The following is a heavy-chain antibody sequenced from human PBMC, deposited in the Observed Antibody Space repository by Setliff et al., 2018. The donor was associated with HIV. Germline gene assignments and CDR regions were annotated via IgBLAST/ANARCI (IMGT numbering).Heavy chain of an antibody. V-gene: IGHV4-31*11. D-gene: IGHD2-15*01. CDR3: ARGYCSGGFCHPNYYHYMDV. Sequence: SETLSLTCAVSGVSITSADYYWSWIRQHPVKGLEWIGYMYSSGNNYYNPSLKSRLVVSVDESKNQFSLNLSPVTAADTAVYYCARGYCSGGFCHPNYYHYMDVWGKGTTVTVSS. CDR1: GVSITSADYY. CDR2: MYSSGNN. J-gene: IGHJ6*03.